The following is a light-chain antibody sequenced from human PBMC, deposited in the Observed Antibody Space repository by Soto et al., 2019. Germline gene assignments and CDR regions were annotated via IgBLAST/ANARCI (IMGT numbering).Light chain of an antibody. CDR2: GAS. CDR1: PSVSSRY. V-gene: IGKV3-20*01. J-gene: IGKJ1*01. Sequence: EIVLTQSPGTLSLSPGERATLSCRASPSVSSRYLAWYQQKPGQAPRLLIYGASSRATGIPDRFSGSVSGTDFTLTISRLEPEDFAVYYCQHYGSSRTFGQGTKVESK. CDR3: QHYGSSRT.